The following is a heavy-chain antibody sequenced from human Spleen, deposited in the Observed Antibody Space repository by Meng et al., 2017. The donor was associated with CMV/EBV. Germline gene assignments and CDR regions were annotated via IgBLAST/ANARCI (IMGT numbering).Heavy chain of an antibody. CDR2: INHRGST. CDR3: ARGSTSVTMIVVVFTAASLAYDS. Sequence: SETLSLTCAVYGGSFSGYDWSWIRQSPGKGLEWIGEINHRGSTRYNPSLKGRLTISVDTSKNQFCLKLNSVTAADTAVYYCARGSTSVTMIVVVFTAASLAYDSWGQGTLVTVSS. J-gene: IGHJ4*02. V-gene: IGHV4-34*01. D-gene: IGHD3-22*01. CDR1: GGSFSGYD.